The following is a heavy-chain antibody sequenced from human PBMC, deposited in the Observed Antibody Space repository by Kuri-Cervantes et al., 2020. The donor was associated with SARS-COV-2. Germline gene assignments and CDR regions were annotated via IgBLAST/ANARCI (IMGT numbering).Heavy chain of an antibody. D-gene: IGHD1-26*01. J-gene: IGHJ4*02. CDR3: ASSLVDYFDY. V-gene: IGHV3-73*01. CDR2: VRGKANNYAT. Sequence: GGFLRSSGEVSGFLFSASAIHWVRQGSGKGLEWVGRVRGKANNYATAYAASVKGRFTISRDDSKNMAYLQMNSLRAEDTAVYYCASSLVDYFDYWGQGTLVTVSS. CDR1: GFLFSASA.